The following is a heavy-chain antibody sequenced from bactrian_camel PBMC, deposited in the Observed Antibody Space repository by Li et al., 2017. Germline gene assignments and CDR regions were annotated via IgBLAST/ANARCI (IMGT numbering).Heavy chain of an antibody. V-gene: IGHV3S53*01. CDR2: VDSNGVT. CDR1: GYMVSGNC. D-gene: IGHD6*01. Sequence: HVQLVESGGGSVQAGGSLRLSCAASGYMVSGNCMGWFRQAPGKEREGVATVDSNGVTKVAGSVKGRFTLSKDNAKNSLILRMDNLKPEDSGTYYCAAKVVEGSCSTVTAIDLWGRGTQVTVS. J-gene: IGHJ7*01.